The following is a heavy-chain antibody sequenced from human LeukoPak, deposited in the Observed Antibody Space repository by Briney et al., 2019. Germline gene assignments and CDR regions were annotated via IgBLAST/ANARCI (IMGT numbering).Heavy chain of an antibody. Sequence: SETLSLTCAVYGGSFSGYYWSWIRQPPGKGLEWIGEINHSGSTNYNPSLKSRVTISVDTSKNQFSLKLSSVTAADTAVYYCASPRTGYFDYWGQGTLVTVSS. CDR3: ASPRTGYFDY. CDR1: GGSFSGYY. CDR2: INHSGST. J-gene: IGHJ4*02. V-gene: IGHV4-34*01.